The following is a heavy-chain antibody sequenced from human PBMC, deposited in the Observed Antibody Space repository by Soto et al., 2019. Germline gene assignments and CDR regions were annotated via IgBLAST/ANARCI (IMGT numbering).Heavy chain of an antibody. CDR2: IYYSGST. D-gene: IGHD3-10*01. Sequence: QVQLQESGPGLVKPSQTLSLTCTVSGGSISSGGYYWSWIRQHPGKGLEWIGYIYYSGSTYYNPSLKSRVTISVDTSKNQFPLKLSSVTAADTAVYYCARDSGHYYGSGSKGPNFDYWGQGTLVTVSS. CDR1: GGSISSGGYY. V-gene: IGHV4-31*03. CDR3: ARDSGHYYGSGSKGPNFDY. J-gene: IGHJ4*02.